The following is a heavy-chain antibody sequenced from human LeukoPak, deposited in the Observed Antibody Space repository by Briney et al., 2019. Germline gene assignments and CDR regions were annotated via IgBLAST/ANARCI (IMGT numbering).Heavy chain of an antibody. Sequence: GGSLRLSCAASGFTFSSFAMSWVRQAPGQGLEWVSAISDNSGNTYYADSVKGRFTISRDNSKNTLYLQMNSLRAEDTAVYYCAKDIVATAPYYFDYWGQGTLVTVSS. V-gene: IGHV3-23*01. J-gene: IGHJ4*02. CDR2: ISDNSGNT. D-gene: IGHD5-12*01. CDR1: GFTFSSFA. CDR3: AKDIVATAPYYFDY.